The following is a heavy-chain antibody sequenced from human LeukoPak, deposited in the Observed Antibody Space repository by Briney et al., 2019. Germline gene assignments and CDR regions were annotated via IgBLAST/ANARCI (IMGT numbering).Heavy chain of an antibody. CDR3: ANGLRERPPGTHYYYGMDV. CDR1: GFTFSSYA. J-gene: IGHJ6*02. Sequence: QTGGSLRLSCAASGFTFSSYAMSWVRQAPGKGLEWVSTISGSGGSTYYADSVKGRFTISRDNSKNTLYLQMNSLRAEDTAVYYCANGLRERPPGTHYYYGMDVWGQGTTVTVSS. D-gene: IGHD3-16*01. CDR2: ISGSGGST. V-gene: IGHV3-23*01.